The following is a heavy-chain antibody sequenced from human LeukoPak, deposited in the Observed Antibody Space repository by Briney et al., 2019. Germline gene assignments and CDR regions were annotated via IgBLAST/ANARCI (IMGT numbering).Heavy chain of an antibody. CDR2: IIPILGIA. Sequence: SVKVSCKASGGTFSSYAISWVRQAPGLELEWMGRIIPILGIANYAQKFQGRVTITADKSTSTAYMELSSLRSEDTAVYYCANHYDSSGYEFDYWGQGTLVTVSS. CDR1: GGTFSSYA. D-gene: IGHD3-22*01. CDR3: ANHYDSSGYEFDY. J-gene: IGHJ4*02. V-gene: IGHV1-69*04.